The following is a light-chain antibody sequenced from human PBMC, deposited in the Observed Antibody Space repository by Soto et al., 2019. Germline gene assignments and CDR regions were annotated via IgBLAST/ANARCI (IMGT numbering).Light chain of an antibody. V-gene: IGLV2-14*01. CDR2: DVS. Sequence: QSALTQPASVSGSPGQSITISCTGTSSDVGGYNYVSWYQQHPGKAPKLLIYDVSNRPSGASNRFSGSKSGNTASLTISGVQAEDEADYYCSSYTGSTTLHYVFGTGTKLTVL. CDR3: SSYTGSTTLHYV. CDR1: SSDVGGYNY. J-gene: IGLJ1*01.